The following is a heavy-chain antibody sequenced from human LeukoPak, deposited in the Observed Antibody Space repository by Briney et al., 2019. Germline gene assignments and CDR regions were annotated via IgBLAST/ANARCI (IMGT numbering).Heavy chain of an antibody. D-gene: IGHD6-13*01. CDR1: GYSFTSYW. CDR2: IYPGDSDT. Sequence: GESLKISCKGSGYSFTSYWIGWVRRLPGKGLEWMGIIYPGDSDTRYSPSFQGLVTISADKSISTAYLQWSSLKASDTAMYYCARGRGIAAAGRSGGYYFDYWGQGTLVTVSS. V-gene: IGHV5-51*01. J-gene: IGHJ4*02. CDR3: ARGRGIAAAGRSGGYYFDY.